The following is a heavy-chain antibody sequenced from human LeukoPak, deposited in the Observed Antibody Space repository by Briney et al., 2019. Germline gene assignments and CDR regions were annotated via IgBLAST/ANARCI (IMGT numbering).Heavy chain of an antibody. Sequence: PEGSLRLSCAASGFTFSSYSMNWVRQAPGKGLEWVSCIGSSGNYIYYADSVKGRFTISRDNAKNSLYLLMNSLRAEDTAVYYCARTHVADDITMPGWGQGTLVTVSS. V-gene: IGHV3-21*01. D-gene: IGHD3-10*01. J-gene: IGHJ4*02. CDR3: ARTHVADDITMPG. CDR1: GFTFSSYS. CDR2: IGSSGNYI.